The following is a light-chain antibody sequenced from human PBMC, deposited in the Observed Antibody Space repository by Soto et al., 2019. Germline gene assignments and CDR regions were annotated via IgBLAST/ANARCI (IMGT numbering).Light chain of an antibody. CDR3: QQYNNGWT. J-gene: IGKJ1*01. CDR2: GAS. CDR1: QSVSSSY. V-gene: IGKV3-15*01. Sequence: EIVMTQSPATLSVSPGERATLSCRASQSVSSSYLAWYQQKPGQAPRLLIYGASTRATGIPARFSGSGSGTEFTLTISSLQSEDFAVYYCQQYNNGWTLGQGTKVEIK.